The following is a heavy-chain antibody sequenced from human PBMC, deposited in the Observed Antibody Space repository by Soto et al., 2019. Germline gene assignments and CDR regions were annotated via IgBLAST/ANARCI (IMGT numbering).Heavy chain of an antibody. V-gene: IGHV4-39*01. CDR1: GEPISSSSYY. CDR2: IYYSGRT. J-gene: IGHJ4*02. D-gene: IGHD2-21*02. CDR3: ARQRTTVVTQAYFDH. Sequence: SETLSLTCIVSGEPISSSSYYWGWIRQPPGTGLEWIGSIYYSGRTYYNPSFKSRVTISIDTSKNQFSLKLSSVTATDTAVYYCARQRTTVVTQAYFDHGGQGALVTVSS.